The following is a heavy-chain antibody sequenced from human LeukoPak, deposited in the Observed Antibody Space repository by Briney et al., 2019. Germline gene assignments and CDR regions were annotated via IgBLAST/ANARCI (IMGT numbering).Heavy chain of an antibody. CDR2: IYSGDST. CDR3: ARDESRRKSHYNYALDV. J-gene: IGHJ6*02. Sequence: PGGSLRLPCAASVFPDSSNYMSWARQAPGKGLEWVSVIYSGDSTNYAASVQGRFTISRDNSKNTLYLQMNSLRAEDTAVYYCARDESRRKSHYNYALDVWGQGTTVTVSS. CDR1: VFPDSSNY. V-gene: IGHV3-66*01.